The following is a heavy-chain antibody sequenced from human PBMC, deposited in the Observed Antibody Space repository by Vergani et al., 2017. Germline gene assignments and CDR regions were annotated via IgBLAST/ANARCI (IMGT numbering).Heavy chain of an antibody. CDR1: GFTFDDYA. D-gene: IGHD3-10*01. V-gene: IGHV3-43D*03. Sequence: EVQLLESGGGLVQPGGSLRLSCAASGFTFDDYAMHWVRQAPGKGLEWVSLISWDGGSTYYADSVKGRFTISRDNSKNSLYLQMNSLRAEDTALYYCARGPGGXYKVRGVTGYYYYYGMDVWGQGTTVTVSS. CDR3: ARGPGGXYKVRGVTGYYYYYGMDV. J-gene: IGHJ6*02. CDR2: ISWDGGST.